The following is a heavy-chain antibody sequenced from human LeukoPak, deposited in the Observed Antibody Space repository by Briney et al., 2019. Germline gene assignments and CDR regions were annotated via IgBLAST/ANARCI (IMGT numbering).Heavy chain of an antibody. D-gene: IGHD2-2*01. CDR3: ARVLHQLLFSYYYYMDV. Sequence: GGSLRLSCAASGFTFSSYSMNWVRQAPGKGLEWVSSISSSSSYIYYADSVKGRFTISRDNAKNSLYLQMNSLRAEDTAVYYCARVLHQLLFSYYYYMDVWGKGTTVTISS. J-gene: IGHJ6*03. V-gene: IGHV3-21*01. CDR2: ISSSSSYI. CDR1: GFTFSSYS.